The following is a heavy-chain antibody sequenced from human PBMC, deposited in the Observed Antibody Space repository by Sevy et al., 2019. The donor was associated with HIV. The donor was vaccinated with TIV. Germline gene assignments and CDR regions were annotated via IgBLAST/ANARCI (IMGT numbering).Heavy chain of an antibody. CDR2: MSTDNGNT. CDR1: GYPFTNYA. CDR3: ARVTFLYYFDY. V-gene: IGHV1-18*01. J-gene: IGHJ4*02. Sequence: ASVKVSCKTSGYPFTNYAVTWVRQAPGQGLEWMGWMSTDNGNTNYAQKYQGRVTMTTDTSIKTGYMELRSLRSDDTAIYYCARVTFLYYFDYWGQGTLVTVSS.